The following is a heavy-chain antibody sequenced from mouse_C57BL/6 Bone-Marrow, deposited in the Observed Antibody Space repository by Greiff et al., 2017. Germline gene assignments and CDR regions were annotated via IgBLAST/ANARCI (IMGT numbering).Heavy chain of an antibody. V-gene: IGHV2-4*01. CDR2: IWSGGST. CDR1: GFSLTSYG. CDR3: APYSNYPYAMDY. Sequence: QVQLQQSGPGLVQPSQSLSITCTVSGFSLTSYGVHWVRQPPGKGLEWLGVIWSGGSTDYNAAFISRLSISKDNSKSQVFFRMNSLQADETAIYYCAPYSNYPYAMDYWGQGTSVTVSS. D-gene: IGHD2-5*01. J-gene: IGHJ4*01.